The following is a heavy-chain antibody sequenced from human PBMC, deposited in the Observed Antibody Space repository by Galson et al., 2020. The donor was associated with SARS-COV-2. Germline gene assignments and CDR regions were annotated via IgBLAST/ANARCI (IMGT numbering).Heavy chain of an antibody. CDR2: FYDSGNT. D-gene: IGHD2-8*01. CDR1: GGSISTSNHY. Sequence: SETLSLTCIVSGGSISTSNHYWGWIRQSPGKGLEWIGSFYDSGNTYYNPSLKSRVTISVDMSKNQFSLELSSVTAADTAVYYCARDGVGGNYWGQGSLVTVSS. V-gene: IGHV4-39*07. CDR3: ARDGVGGNY. J-gene: IGHJ4*02.